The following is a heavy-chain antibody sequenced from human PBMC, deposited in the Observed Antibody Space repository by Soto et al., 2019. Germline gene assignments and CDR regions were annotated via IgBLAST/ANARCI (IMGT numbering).Heavy chain of an antibody. CDR1: GYSLSTYS. CDR2: ISPYNGKI. CDR3: ARGPVDIVATIGYYFDY. J-gene: IGHJ4*02. Sequence: ASVKVSCKASGYSLSTYSINWVRQAPGQGLEWVGWISPYNGKIEYAQKVQGRVTMTTDTSTSTAYMELRSLTYDDTAVYYCARGPVDIVATIGYYFDYWGQGTLVTVSS. V-gene: IGHV1-18*01. D-gene: IGHD5-12*01.